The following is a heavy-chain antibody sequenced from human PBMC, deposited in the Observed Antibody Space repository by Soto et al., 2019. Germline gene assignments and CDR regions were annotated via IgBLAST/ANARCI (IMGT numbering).Heavy chain of an antibody. Sequence: EVQLVESGGGLAQPGGSLRLSCEAAGFTFSIYTMNWVRQAPGKGLEWVSYITAASDTIYYADSVKGRFTISRDNAKKSLYLQMNSLRDEDTAVYYCARHYTTSRVGAWFDPWGQGTLVTVSS. CDR3: ARHYTTSRVGAWFDP. V-gene: IGHV3-48*02. CDR2: ITAASDTI. J-gene: IGHJ5*02. CDR1: GFTFSIYT. D-gene: IGHD3-3*01.